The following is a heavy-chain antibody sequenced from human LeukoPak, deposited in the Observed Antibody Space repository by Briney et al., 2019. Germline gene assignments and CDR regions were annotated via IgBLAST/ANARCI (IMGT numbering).Heavy chain of an antibody. J-gene: IGHJ6*02. CDR1: GYTFTSYY. D-gene: IGHD2-15*01. V-gene: IGHV3-30*16. CDR2: ISRDEDSK. Sequence: SCKASGYTFTSYYMHWVRQAPGQGHEWVAVISRDEDSKFYAESVKGRFTISRDNSKNTLFLQMKSLRAEDTAVYFCARVAYCSGGSCFFYYHLDVWGHGTTVTVSS. CDR3: ARVAYCSGGSCFFYYHLDV.